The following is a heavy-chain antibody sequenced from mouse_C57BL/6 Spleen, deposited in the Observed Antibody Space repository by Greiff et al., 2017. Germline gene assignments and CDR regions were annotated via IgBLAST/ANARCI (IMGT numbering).Heavy chain of an antibody. Sequence: QVQLQQPGAELVKPGASVKLSCKASGYTFTSYWMHWVKQRPGQGLEWIGMIHPNSGSTNYNEKFKRKATLTVDKSSSTAYMQLSSLTSEDSAVYYCARGYDYDGAWFAYWGQGTLVTVSA. D-gene: IGHD2-4*01. J-gene: IGHJ3*01. CDR2: IHPNSGST. V-gene: IGHV1-64*01. CDR3: ARGYDYDGAWFAY. CDR1: GYTFTSYW.